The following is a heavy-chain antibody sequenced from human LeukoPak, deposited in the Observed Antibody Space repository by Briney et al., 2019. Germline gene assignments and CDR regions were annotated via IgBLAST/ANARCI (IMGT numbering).Heavy chain of an antibody. CDR2: INPSGGST. CDR3: ASVAGGYGDYTLLY. Sequence: ASVKVSCKASGCTFTSYYMHWVRQAPGQGLEWMGIINPSGGSTSYAQKFQGRVTMTRDTSTSTVYMELSNLRSEDTAVYYCASVAGGYGDYTLLYWGQGTLVTVSS. CDR1: GCTFTSYY. V-gene: IGHV1-46*01. J-gene: IGHJ4*02. D-gene: IGHD4-17*01.